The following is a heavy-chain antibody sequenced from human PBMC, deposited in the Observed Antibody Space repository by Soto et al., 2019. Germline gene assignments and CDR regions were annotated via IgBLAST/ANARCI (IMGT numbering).Heavy chain of an antibody. CDR2: MDPNSGVS. J-gene: IGHJ6*02. CDR1: GYTFTGYE. CDR3: ARTRKFDFWRKGLDV. Sequence: QVQLVQSGAEVKKPGASVKVSCKASGYTFTGYEITWVRQAPGQGLEWMGWMDPNSGVSGYAQRFQGRVTMTRNTSITTAHMELSSLRSEDTAVYFCARTRKFDFWRKGLDVWGQGTTVTVSS. V-gene: IGHV1-8*01. D-gene: IGHD3-3*01.